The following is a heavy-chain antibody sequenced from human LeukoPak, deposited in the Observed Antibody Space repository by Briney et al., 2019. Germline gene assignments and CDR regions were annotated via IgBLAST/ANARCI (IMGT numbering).Heavy chain of an antibody. CDR2: INNDGSST. CDR3: ARGYCSGTSCRLLDY. CDR1: GFTFNDYW. Sequence: GGSLRLSCAASGFTFNDYWMHWVRHPPGRGLVWVSRINNDGSSTNYANSVKGRFTISRDNAKNTLYLQMTSLRAEDTAVYYCARGYCSGTSCRLLDYWGQGTLVTVSS. V-gene: IGHV3-74*01. D-gene: IGHD2-2*01. J-gene: IGHJ4*02.